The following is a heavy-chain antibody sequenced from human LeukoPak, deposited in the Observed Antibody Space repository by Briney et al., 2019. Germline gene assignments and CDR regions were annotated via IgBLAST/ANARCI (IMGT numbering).Heavy chain of an antibody. CDR3: ARDLGSGSYPNWFDP. CDR2: ISYDGSNK. CDR1: GFTFSSYA. J-gene: IGHJ5*02. D-gene: IGHD3-10*01. Sequence: PGGSLRLSCAASGFTFSSYAMHWVHQAPGKGLEWVAVISYDGSNKYYADSVKGRFTISRDNSKNTLYLQMNSLRAEDTAVYYCARDLGSGSYPNWFDPWGQGTLVTVSS. V-gene: IGHV3-30-3*01.